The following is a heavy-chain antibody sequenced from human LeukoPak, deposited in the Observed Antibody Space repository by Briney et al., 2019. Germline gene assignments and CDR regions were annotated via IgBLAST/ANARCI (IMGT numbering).Heavy chain of an antibody. Sequence: ASVKVSCKPSGYSFTNNYMHWVRQAPGQGLEWLGIINPSGGNTNYAQKFQGRITLTRDTSTTTVYMELSSLRSEDTAVYFCAREDGYCSGGNCYSYFDSWGQGTLVTVSS. D-gene: IGHD2-15*01. V-gene: IGHV1-46*01. CDR1: GYSFTNNY. CDR3: AREDGYCSGGNCYSYFDS. CDR2: INPSGGNT. J-gene: IGHJ4*02.